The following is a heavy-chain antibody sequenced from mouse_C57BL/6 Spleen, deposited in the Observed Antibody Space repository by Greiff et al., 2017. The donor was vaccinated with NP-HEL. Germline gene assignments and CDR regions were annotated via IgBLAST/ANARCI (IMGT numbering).Heavy chain of an antibody. CDR3: ARPIYYGYDSAWFAY. CDR1: GYTFTSYW. J-gene: IGHJ3*01. D-gene: IGHD2-2*01. Sequence: QVQLKQPGAELVRPGTSVKLSCKASGYTFTSYWMHWVKQRPGQGLEWIGVIDPSDSYTNYNQKFKGKATLTVDTSSSTAYMQLSSLTSEDSAVYYCARPIYYGYDSAWFAYWGQGTLVTVSA. CDR2: IDPSDSYT. V-gene: IGHV1-59*01.